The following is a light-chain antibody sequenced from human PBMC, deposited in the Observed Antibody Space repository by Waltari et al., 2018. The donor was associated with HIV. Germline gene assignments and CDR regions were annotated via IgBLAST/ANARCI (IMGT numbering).Light chain of an antibody. J-gene: IGKJ2*01. V-gene: IGKV3-15*01. CDR1: QGVGNN. CDR3: QEYNIRPRGNT. CDR2: GAA. Sequence: DIVMTQSPAILSVSPGERVTLSCRASQGVGNNLAWYQQKVGQAPRLLIYGAATRAAEIPVRLSGSWFGTDFTLNIDRLQSEDFANYYWQEYNIRPRGNTFGQGTKLQIK.